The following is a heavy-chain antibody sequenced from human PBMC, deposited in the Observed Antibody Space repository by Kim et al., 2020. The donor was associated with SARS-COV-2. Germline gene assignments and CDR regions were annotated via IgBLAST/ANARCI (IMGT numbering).Heavy chain of an antibody. CDR2: ISGSGGST. V-gene: IGHV3-23*01. D-gene: IGHD1-1*01. Sequence: GGSLRLSCAASGFTFSSYAMSWDRQAPGKGLEWVSAISGSGGSTYYADSVKGRFTISRDNSKNTLYLQMNSLRAEDTAVYYCAKGTTGTTRHNYYYYMDVWGKGTTVTVSS. J-gene: IGHJ6*03. CDR3: AKGTTGTTRHNYYYYMDV. CDR1: GFTFSSYA.